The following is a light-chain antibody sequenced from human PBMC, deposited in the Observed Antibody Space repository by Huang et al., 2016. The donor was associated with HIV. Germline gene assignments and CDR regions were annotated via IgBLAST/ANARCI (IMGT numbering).Light chain of an antibody. J-gene: IGKJ1*01. Sequence: EIVLPQSPGTLPLSPGERATLSCRARQSVSSSYLAWYQQKPGQEPRLLIYGASSRANGIPDRFSGSGSGTDFTLTISRLEPEDFAVYYCQQYGSSPTFGQGTKVEIK. CDR3: QQYGSSPT. CDR2: GAS. V-gene: IGKV3-20*01. CDR1: QSVSSSY.